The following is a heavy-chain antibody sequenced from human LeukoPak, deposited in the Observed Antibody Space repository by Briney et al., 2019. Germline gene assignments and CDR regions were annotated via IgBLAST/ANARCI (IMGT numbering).Heavy chain of an antibody. CDR2: INHSGST. J-gene: IGHJ5*02. V-gene: IGHV4-34*01. CDR3: ARAETTSGADWFDP. D-gene: IGHD4-11*01. CDR1: GGSFSGYY. Sequence: PSGTLSLTCAVYGGSFSGYYWSWIRQPPGKGLEWIGEINHSGSTNYNPSLKSRVTISVDTSKSQFSLKLSSVTAADTAVYYCARAETTSGADWFDPWGQGTLVTVSS.